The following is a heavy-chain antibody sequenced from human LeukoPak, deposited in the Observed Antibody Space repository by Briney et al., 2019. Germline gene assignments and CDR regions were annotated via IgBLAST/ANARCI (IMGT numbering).Heavy chain of an antibody. Sequence: GGSLRLSCAASGFTFDDYTMHWVRQAPGKGLEWVSLISWDGGSTYYADSVKGRFTISRDNSKNSLYLQMNSLRTEDTALYYCAKDFYCGGDCLGDAFDIWGQGTMVTVSS. D-gene: IGHD2-21*02. CDR3: AKDFYCGGDCLGDAFDI. V-gene: IGHV3-43*01. CDR1: GFTFDDYT. J-gene: IGHJ3*02. CDR2: ISWDGGST.